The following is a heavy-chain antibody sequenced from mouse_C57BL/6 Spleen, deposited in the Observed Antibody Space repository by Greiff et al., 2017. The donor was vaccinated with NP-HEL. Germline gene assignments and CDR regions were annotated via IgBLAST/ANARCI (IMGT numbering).Heavy chain of an antibody. CDR2: ISSGSSTI. D-gene: IGHD1-1*01. CDR1: GFTFSDYG. J-gene: IGHJ4*01. CDR3: ARCYGSSYVGYAMDY. V-gene: IGHV5-17*01. Sequence: EVMLVESGGGLVKPGGSLKLSCAASGFTFSDYGMHWVRQAPEKGLEWVAYISSGSSTIYFADTVKGRFTISRDNAKNTLFLQMTSLRSEDTAMYYCARCYGSSYVGYAMDYWGQGTSVTVSS.